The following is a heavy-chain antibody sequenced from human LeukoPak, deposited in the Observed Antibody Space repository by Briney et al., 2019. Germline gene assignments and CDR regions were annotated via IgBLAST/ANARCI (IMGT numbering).Heavy chain of an antibody. Sequence: GGSLRLSCAASGFMFGSYAMNWVRQAPGKGMEWVSTISGSGGDTYYADSVQGRFTISRDNSKNTLFLQMNSLRAEDTAVYYCARGGYDFWSGYLWARWGQGTLVTVSS. D-gene: IGHD3-3*01. J-gene: IGHJ4*02. CDR1: GFMFGSYA. CDR2: ISGSGGDT. V-gene: IGHV3-23*01. CDR3: ARGGYDFWSGYLWAR.